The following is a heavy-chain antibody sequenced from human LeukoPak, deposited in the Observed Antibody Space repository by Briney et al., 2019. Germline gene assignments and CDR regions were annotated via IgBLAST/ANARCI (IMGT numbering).Heavy chain of an antibody. V-gene: IGHV5-51*01. J-gene: IGHJ4*02. CDR2: IYPGDSHT. CDR3: ARMTGSYHSPLGY. Sequence: GESPKISCKGSGYSFTSSWIGWVRQMPGKGLEWMGIIYPGDSHTRYSPSFQGQVTISADKSISTAYLQWSSLKASDTATYYCARMTGSYHSPLGYWGQGTLVTVSS. CDR1: GYSFTSSW. D-gene: IGHD1-26*01.